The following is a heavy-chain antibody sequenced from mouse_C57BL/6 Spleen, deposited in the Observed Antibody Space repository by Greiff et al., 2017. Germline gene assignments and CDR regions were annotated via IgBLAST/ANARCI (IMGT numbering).Heavy chain of an antibody. Sequence: QVQLQQSGPGLVQPSQSLSITCTVSGFSLTSYGVHWVRQSPGTGLEWLGVIWSGGSTAYTAAFISRLSISKDNSKSQDFFKMNSLKADNTAIYYCDRKSLRDEFAMDYWGQGTTVTVSS. V-gene: IGHV2-2*01. CDR3: DRKSLRDEFAMDY. CDR2: IWSGGST. D-gene: IGHD3-3*01. CDR1: GFSLTSYG. J-gene: IGHJ4*01.